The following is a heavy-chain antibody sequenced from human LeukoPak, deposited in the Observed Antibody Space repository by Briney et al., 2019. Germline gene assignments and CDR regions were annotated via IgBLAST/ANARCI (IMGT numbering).Heavy chain of an antibody. V-gene: IGHV3-21*01. CDR3: ARDYYGSGSYYPGTFDY. CDR1: GFTFSSYS. J-gene: IGHJ4*02. CDR2: ISSSSSYI. Sequence: GGSLRLSCAASGFTFSSYSMNWVRHAPGKGLEWVSSISSSSSYIYYADSVKGRFTISRDNAKNSLYLQMNSLRAEDTAVYYCARDYYGSGSYYPGTFDYWGQGTLVTVSS. D-gene: IGHD3-10*01.